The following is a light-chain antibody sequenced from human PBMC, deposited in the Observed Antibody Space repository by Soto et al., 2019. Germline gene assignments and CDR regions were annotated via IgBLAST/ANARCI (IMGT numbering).Light chain of an antibody. CDR2: GAG. CDR3: KQYGSSPPWA. CDR1: QSLSSSS. J-gene: IGKJ1*01. V-gene: IGKV3-20*01. Sequence: EIVLTQSPGTLSLSPGERATLSYRPGQSLSSSSLAWYQQNLGQAPRLLICGAGSRATGIPDRLTGGGSGTDFMLTVRRLEPEYFAVYNCKQYGSSPPWALGPGTKVEIK.